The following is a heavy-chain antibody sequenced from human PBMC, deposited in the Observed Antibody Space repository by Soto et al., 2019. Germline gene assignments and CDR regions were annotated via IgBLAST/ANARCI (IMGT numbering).Heavy chain of an antibody. CDR2: IIPIFGTA. V-gene: IGHV1-69*06. D-gene: IGHD1-20*01. CDR1: GGTFSSYA. Sequence: SVKVSCKASGGTFSSYAISWVRQAPGQGLEWMGGIIPIFGTANYAQKFQGGVTITADKSTSTAYMELSSLRSEDTAVYYCARQIELAGVRINQYYYGMDVWGQGHTVTVSS. CDR3: ARQIELAGVRINQYYYGMDV. J-gene: IGHJ6*02.